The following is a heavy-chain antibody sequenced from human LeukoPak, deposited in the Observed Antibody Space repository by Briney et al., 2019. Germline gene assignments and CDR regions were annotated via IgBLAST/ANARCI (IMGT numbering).Heavy chain of an antibody. CDR3: ARERIAEPNAFDY. D-gene: IGHD6-13*01. Sequence: SGTLSLTCTVSGGSISSGGYYWSWIRQHPGKGLEWIGYIYYSGSTYYNPSLKSRVTISVDTSKNQFSLKLSSVTAADTAVYYCARERIAEPNAFDYWGQGTLVTVSS. V-gene: IGHV4-31*03. J-gene: IGHJ4*02. CDR2: IYYSGST. CDR1: GGSISSGGYY.